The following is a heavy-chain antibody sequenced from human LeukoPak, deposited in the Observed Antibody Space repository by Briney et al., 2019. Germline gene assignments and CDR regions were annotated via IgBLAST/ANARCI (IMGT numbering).Heavy chain of an antibody. V-gene: IGHV3-23*01. CDR3: AKTITVAGYYFDY. D-gene: IGHD6-19*01. Sequence: GGSLRLSCAASGFTFSSYAMTWVRQAPGKGLEWVLTISSSGGRTYYADSVKGRFTISRDNSKNTLYLQMNSLRAEDTAVYYCAKTITVAGYYFDYWGQGALVTVSS. J-gene: IGHJ4*02. CDR1: GFTFSSYA. CDR2: ISSSGGRT.